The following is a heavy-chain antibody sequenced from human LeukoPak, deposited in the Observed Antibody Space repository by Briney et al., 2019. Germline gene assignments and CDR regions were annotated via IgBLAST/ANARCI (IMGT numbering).Heavy chain of an antibody. J-gene: IGHJ4*02. CDR1: GYTFTAYY. CDR3: ARGTTMGASAY. Sequence: GASVKVSCKASGYTFTAYYMHWVRQAPGQGLEWMGWINPDSGGTSSPQKFQGRVTMTRDTSISTAYMELRRLTSDDTAVYYCARGTTMGASAYWGQGTLVTVSS. CDR2: INPDSGGT. V-gene: IGHV1-2*02. D-gene: IGHD1-26*01.